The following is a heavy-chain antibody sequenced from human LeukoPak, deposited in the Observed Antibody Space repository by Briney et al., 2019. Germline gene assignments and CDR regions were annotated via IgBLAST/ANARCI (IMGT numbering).Heavy chain of an antibody. J-gene: IGHJ5*02. CDR1: RGTFSSYA. D-gene: IGHD2-2*01. Sequence: GSSVKVSCKASRGTFSSYAISWVRQAPGQGLEWMGGIIPIFGTANYAQKFQGRVTITADESTSTAYMELSSLRSEDTAVYYCARDSRRGYCSSTSCFNWFDPWGQGTLVTVSS. CDR2: IIPIFGTA. V-gene: IGHV1-69*01. CDR3: ARDSRRGYCSSTSCFNWFDP.